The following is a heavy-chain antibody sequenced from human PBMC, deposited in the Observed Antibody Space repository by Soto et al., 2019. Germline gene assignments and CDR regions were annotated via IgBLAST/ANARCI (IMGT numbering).Heavy chain of an antibody. J-gene: IGHJ4*02. CDR2: IWSDGNNK. CDR3: VRGDNWNDEASDY. V-gene: IGHV3-33*01. Sequence: QVQLVESGGGVVQPGESLRLSCAASGFMFSNHGMHWVRQAPAKGLEWVAVIWSDGNNKYYADSVKGRFTISRDNSKNTVYLQMNSLRAEDTAVYYCVRGDNWNDEASDYWGQGTLVTVSS. CDR1: GFMFSNHG. D-gene: IGHD1-1*01.